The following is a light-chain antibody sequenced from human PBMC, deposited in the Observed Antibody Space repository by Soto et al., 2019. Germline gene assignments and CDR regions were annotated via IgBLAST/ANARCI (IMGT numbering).Light chain of an antibody. CDR3: EQYNNWPPFT. Sequence: EIVMTQSPAPLSVSPGERATLSCRASQSVSSNLACYQQKPSQAPRLLIYGASTRATGIPARFSGSGSGTEFTLTISSLQSEDFAGYYCEQYNNWPPFTFGQGTRLEIK. J-gene: IGKJ5*01. CDR2: GAS. V-gene: IGKV3-15*01. CDR1: QSVSSN.